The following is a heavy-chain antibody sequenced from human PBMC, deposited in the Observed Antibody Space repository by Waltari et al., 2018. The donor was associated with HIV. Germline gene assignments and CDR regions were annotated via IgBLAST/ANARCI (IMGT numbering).Heavy chain of an antibody. CDR3: ARGGYYYDTSGHLDF. Sequence: QAQLVGSGGGVVQPGGSLRLSCAVFGFTFNTYALHGVRQAPGKGLRGVTVISYDGSNKYYADSVKCRFTISRDNSKTTLYLQMNSLRAEDTAVYYCARGGYYYDTSGHLDFWGQGTLVIVSS. CDR1: GFTFNTYA. J-gene: IGHJ4*02. CDR2: ISYDGSNK. D-gene: IGHD3-22*01. V-gene: IGHV3-30-3*01.